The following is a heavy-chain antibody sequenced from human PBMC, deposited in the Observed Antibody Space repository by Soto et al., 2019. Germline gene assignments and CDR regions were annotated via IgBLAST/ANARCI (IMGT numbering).Heavy chain of an antibody. CDR3: ARDDFCSSGSCRYFDY. CDR2: IWYDGRNK. Sequence: GGSLRLSCAASGFIFSSYGLHWVRQAPGKGLEWVAVIWYDGRNKYYADSVEGRFTISRDNSKNTLYLQMNSLRAEDTAVYYCARDDFCSSGSCRYFDYWGQGILVTVSS. V-gene: IGHV3-33*01. J-gene: IGHJ4*02. CDR1: GFIFSSYG. D-gene: IGHD2-15*01.